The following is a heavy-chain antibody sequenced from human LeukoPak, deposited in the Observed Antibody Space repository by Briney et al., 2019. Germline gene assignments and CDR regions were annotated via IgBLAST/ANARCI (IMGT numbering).Heavy chain of an antibody. CDR1: GGSISSSNW. V-gene: IGHV4-4*02. J-gene: IGHJ4*02. Sequence: SETLSLTCAVSGGSISSSNWWSWARQPPGKGLEWIGEIYHSGSTNYNPSLKSRVTISVDKSKNQFSLKLSSVTAADTAVYYCARDPRGSSGWYYFDYWGQGTLVTVSS. D-gene: IGHD6-19*01. CDR2: IYHSGST. CDR3: ARDPRGSSGWYYFDY.